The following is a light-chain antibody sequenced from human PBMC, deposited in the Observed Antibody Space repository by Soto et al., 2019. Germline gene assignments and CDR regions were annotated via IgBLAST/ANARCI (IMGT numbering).Light chain of an antibody. J-gene: IGKJ2*01. Sequence: DIVLTQTPLSSPVTLGQPASISCRSSQSLLHSDGNTYLSWLQQRPGQPPRLLLYKISNRFSGVPDRFSGSGAGTDFTLKISRVEADDVAVYYCMQDTQYPPYTFGQGTKLEI. CDR1: QSLLHSDGNTY. CDR3: MQDTQYPPYT. CDR2: KIS. V-gene: IGKV2-24*01.